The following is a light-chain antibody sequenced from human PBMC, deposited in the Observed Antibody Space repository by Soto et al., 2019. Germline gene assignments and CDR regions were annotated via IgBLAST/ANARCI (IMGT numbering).Light chain of an antibody. CDR3: SSYAGSYTYV. CDR1: GGDVGAYNY. J-gene: IGLJ1*01. Sequence: QSALTQPASVSGSPGQSITISCAGTGGDVGAYNYVSWYQQHPGKAPKLMIYEVFRRPSGISNRFSASKSGNTASLTISTLQAEDEADYYCSSYAGSYTYVFGTGTKLTVL. CDR2: EVF. V-gene: IGLV2-14*01.